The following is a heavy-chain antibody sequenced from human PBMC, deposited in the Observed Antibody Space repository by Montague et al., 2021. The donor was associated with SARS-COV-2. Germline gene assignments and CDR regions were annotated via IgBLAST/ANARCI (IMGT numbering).Heavy chain of an antibody. V-gene: IGHV6-1*01. D-gene: IGHD6-13*01. Sequence: CAISGDSVSSNSAAWNWIRQSPSRGLEWLGRTYYRSKRYNDYAVSVKSRITINPDTSKNQFSLQLNSVTPEDTAVYYCARDGGLYSSSWYLGYFDYWGQGTLVTVSS. CDR2: TYYRSKRYN. J-gene: IGHJ4*02. CDR1: GDSVSSNSAA. CDR3: ARDGGLYSSSWYLGYFDY.